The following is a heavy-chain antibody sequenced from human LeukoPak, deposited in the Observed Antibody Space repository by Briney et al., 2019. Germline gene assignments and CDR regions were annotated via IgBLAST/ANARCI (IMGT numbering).Heavy chain of an antibody. D-gene: IGHD3-3*01. J-gene: IGHJ6*03. Sequence: ASVKVSCKASGYTFTSYDINWVRQATGQGLEWMGWMNPNSGNTGYAQKFQGRVTMTRNTSISTADMELSSLRSEDTAVYYCARGSEPYDFWSGYYRYYYYYMDVWGKGTTVTVSS. CDR2: MNPNSGNT. CDR3: ARGSEPYDFWSGYYRYYYYYMDV. CDR1: GYTFTSYD. V-gene: IGHV1-8*01.